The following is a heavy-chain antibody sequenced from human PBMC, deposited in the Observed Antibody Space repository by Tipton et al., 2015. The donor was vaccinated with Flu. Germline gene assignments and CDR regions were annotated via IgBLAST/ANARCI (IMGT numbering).Heavy chain of an antibody. V-gene: IGHV3-11*01. J-gene: IGHJ4*02. CDR1: GFTFSGYY. CDR3: ARGGWASDTNNLLDY. D-gene: IGHD1/OR15-1a*01. Sequence: QVQLVQSGGGLVQPGGSLRLSCVASGFTFSGYYMSWIRQAPGKGLEWVSYITSGGYDMYYADSVKGRFTVSRDNAKNSLYLQLNSLRPEDTAIYYCARGGWASDTNNLLDYWGQGTLVTVSS. CDR2: ITSGGYDM.